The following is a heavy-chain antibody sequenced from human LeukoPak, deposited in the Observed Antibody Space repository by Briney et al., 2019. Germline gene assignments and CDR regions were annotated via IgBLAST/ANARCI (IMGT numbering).Heavy chain of an antibody. D-gene: IGHD3-10*01. CDR3: AKAPSGSNYFDY. Sequence: QSGGSLRLSCAASGFTFSSYGMHWVRQAPGKGLEWVAFIRRDGSNKYYADSVKGRFTISRDNSKNTLYLEMNSLRAEDTAVYYCAKAPSGSNYFDYWGQGILVTVSS. CDR1: GFTFSSYG. J-gene: IGHJ4*02. V-gene: IGHV3-30*02. CDR2: IRRDGSNK.